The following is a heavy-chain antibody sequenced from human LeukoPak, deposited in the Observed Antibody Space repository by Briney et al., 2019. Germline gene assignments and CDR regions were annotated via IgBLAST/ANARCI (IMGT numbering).Heavy chain of an antibody. J-gene: IGHJ4*02. V-gene: IGHV3-15*01. CDR3: TTRARYYYDSSGYYGDYFDY. Sequence: GGSLRLSCAASGFTFSSYAMSWVRQAPGKGLEWVGRIKSKTDGGTTDYAAPVKGRFTISRDDSKNTLYLQMNSLKTEDTAVYYCTTRARYYYDSSGYYGDYFDYWGQGTLVTVSS. D-gene: IGHD3-22*01. CDR2: IKSKTDGGTT. CDR1: GFTFSSYA.